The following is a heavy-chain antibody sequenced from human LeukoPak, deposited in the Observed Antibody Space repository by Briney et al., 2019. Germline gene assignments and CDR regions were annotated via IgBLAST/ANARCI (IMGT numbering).Heavy chain of an antibody. V-gene: IGHV1-69*06. J-gene: IGHJ4*02. CDR3: ARGETYYYDSSGYGFDY. CDR2: VIPIFGTA. Sequence: ASVKVSCKASGGTFSSYAISWVRQAPGQGLDWMGGVIPIFGTANYAQKFQGRVTITADKSTSTAYMELSSLRSEDTAVYYCARGETYYYDSSGYGFDYWGQGTLVTVSS. CDR1: GGTFSSYA. D-gene: IGHD3-22*01.